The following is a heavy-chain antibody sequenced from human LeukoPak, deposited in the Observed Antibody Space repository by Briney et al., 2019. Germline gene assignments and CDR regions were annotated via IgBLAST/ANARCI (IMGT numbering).Heavy chain of an antibody. CDR1: GLTFSSYG. CDR2: ISATGGTT. D-gene: IGHD2-15*01. Sequence: GGSLRLSCAASGLTFSSYGMSWVRQAPGGGLEWVSAISATGGTTYYADSVRGRFTISRDNSRNTLYLQMNSLRAEDTAIYYCAKNGDRGAYCSGGTCYPYYYYYMDVWGKGTTVTISS. V-gene: IGHV3-23*01. J-gene: IGHJ6*03. CDR3: AKNGDRGAYCSGGTCYPYYYYYMDV.